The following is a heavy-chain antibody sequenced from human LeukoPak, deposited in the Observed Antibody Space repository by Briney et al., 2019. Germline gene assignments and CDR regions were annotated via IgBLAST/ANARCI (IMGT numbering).Heavy chain of an antibody. D-gene: IGHD4-17*01. CDR1: GFTSSSYW. CDR2: IKQDGSEK. J-gene: IGHJ3*02. V-gene: IGHV3-7*01. Sequence: GGSLRLSCAASGFTSSSYWMSWVRQAPGKGLEGVANIKQDGSEKYYVDSVKGRFTISRDNAKNSLYLQMNSLRAEDTAVYYCARVGGDYLRRAFDIWGQGTMVTVSS. CDR3: ARVGGDYLRRAFDI.